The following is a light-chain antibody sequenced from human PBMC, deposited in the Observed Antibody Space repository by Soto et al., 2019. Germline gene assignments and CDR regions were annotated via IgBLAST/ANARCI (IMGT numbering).Light chain of an antibody. CDR2: EVT. Sequence: QSALTQPASVSGSLGQSITISCTGTSSDVGAYNLVSWYQHLPDKAPKLIISEVTNRPSGVSDRFSGSKSGNTASLTISGLQAEDEADYYCASLTTTNFVFGSGTKLTVL. CDR3: ASLTTTNFV. CDR1: SSDVGAYNL. J-gene: IGLJ1*01. V-gene: IGLV2-14*01.